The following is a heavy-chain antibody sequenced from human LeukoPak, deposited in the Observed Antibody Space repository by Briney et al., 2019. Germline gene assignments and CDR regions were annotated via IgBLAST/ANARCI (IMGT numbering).Heavy chain of an antibody. CDR3: AKDYCGGDCYPDY. D-gene: IGHD2-21*02. CDR1: GFTFSSYV. V-gene: IGHV3-64*01. CDR2: ISSNGGST. Sequence: GGSLRLSCAASGFTFSSYVMYWVRQAPGKGLEYVSSISSNGGSTYYANSVKGRFTISRDNSKNTLYLQMGSLRAEDMAVYYCAKDYCGGDCYPDYWGQGTLVTVSS. J-gene: IGHJ4*02.